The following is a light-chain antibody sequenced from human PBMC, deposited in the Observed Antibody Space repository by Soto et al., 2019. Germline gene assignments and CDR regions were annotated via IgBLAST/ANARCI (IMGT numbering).Light chain of an antibody. J-gene: IGLJ2*01. CDR3: QSYDTSLRAVI. CDR1: SSNIGAGYD. Sequence: QAVVTQPPSVSGAPGQRVTISCTGSSSNIGAGYDVHWYQHLPGTVPKLLIYGNSIRPSGVPDRFSGSKSGTSASLAITGLQAEDEADYYCQSYDTSLRAVIFGGGTKVTVL. V-gene: IGLV1-40*01. CDR2: GNS.